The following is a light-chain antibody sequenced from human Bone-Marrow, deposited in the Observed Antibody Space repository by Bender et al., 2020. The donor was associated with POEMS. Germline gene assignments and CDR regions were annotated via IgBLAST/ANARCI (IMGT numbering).Light chain of an antibody. Sequence: GSVSPGQTATITCSGEKLGEEYACWYQQKPGQSPVVVIYQDTKRPSGIPERFSGSTSGNTASLTISGTQTMDEADYYCQSWGSNTAVFGGGTKLTVL. V-gene: IGLV3-1*01. CDR2: QDT. CDR3: QSWGSNTAV. J-gene: IGLJ2*01. CDR1: KLGEEY.